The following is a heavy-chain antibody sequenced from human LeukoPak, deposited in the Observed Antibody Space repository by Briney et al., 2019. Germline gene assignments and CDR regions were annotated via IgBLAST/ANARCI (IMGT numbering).Heavy chain of an antibody. V-gene: IGHV4-59*08. CDR3: ARLSPRGGVQTFDY. J-gene: IGHJ4*02. CDR2: IYYSGST. Sequence: SETLSLTCTVSGGSISSYYWSWIRQPPGKGLEWIGYIYYSGSTNYNPSLKSRVTISVDTSKNQFSLKLSSVTAADTAVYYCARLSPRGGVQTFDYWGQGTLVTVSS. CDR1: GGSISSYY. D-gene: IGHD2-15*01.